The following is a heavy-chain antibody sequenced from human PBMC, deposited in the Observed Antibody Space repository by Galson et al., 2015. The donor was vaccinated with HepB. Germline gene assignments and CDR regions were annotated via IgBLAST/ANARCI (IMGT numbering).Heavy chain of an antibody. Sequence: ETLSLPCTVSGGSISSSSYYWGWIRQPPGKGLEWVGSIYYSGSTYYNPSLKSRVTISVDTSKNQFSLKLSSVTAADTAVYYCARRAIVPTYYFDYWGQGTLVTVSS. CDR2: IYYSGST. V-gene: IGHV4-39*01. CDR3: ARRAIVPTYYFDY. D-gene: IGHD1-26*01. CDR1: GGSISSSSYY. J-gene: IGHJ4*02.